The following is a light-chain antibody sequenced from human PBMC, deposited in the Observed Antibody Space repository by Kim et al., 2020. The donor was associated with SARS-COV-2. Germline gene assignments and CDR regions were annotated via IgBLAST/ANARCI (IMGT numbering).Light chain of an antibody. CDR3: QAWDSSTVV. CDR1: ELGDKD. J-gene: IGLJ2*01. V-gene: IGLV3-1*01. CDR2: QDR. Sequence: VAERQTASINCSGDELGDKDGCWYQQKPGQSPVLVIYQDRKRPAGNAGRLSGSKSGDTATLTINGNQAMDEAVYYCQAWDSSTVVVGGGTQLAVL.